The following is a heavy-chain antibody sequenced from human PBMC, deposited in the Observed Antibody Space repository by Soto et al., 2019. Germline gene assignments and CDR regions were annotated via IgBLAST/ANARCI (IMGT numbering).Heavy chain of an antibody. V-gene: IGHV4-39*01. J-gene: IGHJ4*01. CDR2: VFYTGDT. D-gene: IGHD6-13*01. Sequence: PSETLSLTCNVSGGSITTTNYYWIWVRQPPGKGLEWIANVFYTGDTYYSPSFRSRVTISVDTSKNQFSLKLTSVTAADTAMYYCASLQVPGNFDYWGHGTLVTVSS. CDR1: GGSITTTNYY. CDR3: ASLQVPGNFDY.